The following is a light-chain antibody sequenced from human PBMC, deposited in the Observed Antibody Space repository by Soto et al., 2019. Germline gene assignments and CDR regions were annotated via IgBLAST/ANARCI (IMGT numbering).Light chain of an antibody. J-gene: IGKJ1*01. Sequence: GDGVTITCRASQNIYNWIAWYQQKPGKAPKFLIYDASTLESGVPSRFSGRGFGTEFSFTISSLQPDDFGTYYCQHMRTFGQGTKVDI. V-gene: IGKV1-5*01. CDR3: QHMRT. CDR1: QNIYNW. CDR2: DAS.